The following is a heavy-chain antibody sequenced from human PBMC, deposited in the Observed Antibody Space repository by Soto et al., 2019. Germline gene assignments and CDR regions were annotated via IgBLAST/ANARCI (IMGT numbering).Heavy chain of an antibody. V-gene: IGHV3-66*01. D-gene: IGHD1-1*01. CDR1: GFTVSNNY. CDR2: FFGNVDT. J-gene: IGHJ4*02. CDR3: ARDGTYNWV. Sequence: ELQLVASGGGLVQPGGSLRLSCAASGFTVSNNYVRWVRQLPGKGLEWVSIFFGNVDTRYADSVKGRFTISRDSSSNTLYLQMNSLRVEDTAVYYCARDGTYNWVGGQGIHVTVSA.